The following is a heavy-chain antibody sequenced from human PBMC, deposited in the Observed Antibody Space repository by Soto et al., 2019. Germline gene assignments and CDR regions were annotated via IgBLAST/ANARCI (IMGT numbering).Heavy chain of an antibody. D-gene: IGHD1-1*01. V-gene: IGHV3-30-3*01. Sequence: QVQLVEPGGGLDQPGGSLTVSCVASGFIFSAYAFHWVRQPPGKGLEWVAAISYDGNSQYYADSVKGRFTVSRDASRHTIYMQMNSLRLEDTAVYYCARVRLPMTTNDGFDHWGQGTLVTVSS. J-gene: IGHJ4*02. CDR2: ISYDGNSQ. CDR1: GFIFSAYA. CDR3: ARVRLPMTTNDGFDH.